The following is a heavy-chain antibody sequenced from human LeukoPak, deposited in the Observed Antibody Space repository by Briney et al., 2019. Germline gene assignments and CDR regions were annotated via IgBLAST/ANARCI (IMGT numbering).Heavy chain of an antibody. CDR2: IYHSGST. Sequence: KSSETLSLTCAVSGYSISSGYYWGWLRQPPGKGLEWIGSIYHSGSTYYNPSLKSRVTISVDTSKNQFSLKLSSVTAADTAVYYCARLRGGIQLWGRSFDYWGQGTLVTVSS. D-gene: IGHD5-18*01. CDR1: GYSISSGYY. CDR3: ARLRGGIQLWGRSFDY. V-gene: IGHV4-38-2*01. J-gene: IGHJ4*02.